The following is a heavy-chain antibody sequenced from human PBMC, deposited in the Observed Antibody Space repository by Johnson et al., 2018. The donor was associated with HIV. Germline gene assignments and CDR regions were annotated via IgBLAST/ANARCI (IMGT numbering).Heavy chain of an antibody. D-gene: IGHD4-17*01. CDR2: ISWNSGSI. CDR1: GFTFYDYA. CDR3: AKDIGVTTPWDAFDI. J-gene: IGHJ3*02. V-gene: IGHV3-9*01. Sequence: VQLVESGGGLVQPGRSLRLTCAASGFTFYDYAMHWVRQAPGKGLEWVSGISWNSGSIGYADSVKGRFTISRDNAKNSLYLQMNSLRAEDTALYYCAKDIGVTTPWDAFDIWGRGTMVTVSS.